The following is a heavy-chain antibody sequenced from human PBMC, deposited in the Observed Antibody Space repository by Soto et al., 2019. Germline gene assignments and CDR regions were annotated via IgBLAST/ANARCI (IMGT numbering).Heavy chain of an antibody. CDR2: ISGSGGST. V-gene: IGHV3-23*01. CDR1: GFTFSSYA. J-gene: IGHJ6*02. D-gene: IGHD3-10*01. Sequence: EVQLLESGGGLVQPGGSLRLSCAASGFTFSSYAMSWVRQAPGKGREWVSAISGSGGSTYYADSVKGRFTISRDNSKNTLYLQMNSLRAEDTAVYYCAKSMIVTMVRGVYGMDVWGQGTTVTVSS. CDR3: AKSMIVTMVRGVYGMDV.